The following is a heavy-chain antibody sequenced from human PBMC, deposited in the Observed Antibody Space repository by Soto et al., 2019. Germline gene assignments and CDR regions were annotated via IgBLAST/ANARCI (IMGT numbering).Heavy chain of an antibody. V-gene: IGHV1-69*13. CDR2: IIPIFGTA. CDR3: ARDSEYDFWSANWFDP. J-gene: IGHJ5*02. CDR1: GGTFSSYA. D-gene: IGHD3-3*01. Sequence: SVKVSCKASGGTFSSYAISWVRQAPGQGLEWMEGIIPIFGTANYAQKFQGRVTITADESTSTAYMELSSLRSEDTAVYYCARDSEYDFWSANWFDPWGQGTLVTVSS.